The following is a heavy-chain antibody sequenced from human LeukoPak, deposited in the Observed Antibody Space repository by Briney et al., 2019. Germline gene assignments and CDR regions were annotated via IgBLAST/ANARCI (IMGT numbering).Heavy chain of an antibody. CDR3: AKPREGSGSYYKSFFDS. D-gene: IGHD3-10*01. J-gene: IGHJ4*02. Sequence: PGGSLRLSCAASVFTISSYAMSWVRQAPGKGLEWASVISGSGGDTNYADSVKGRFTISRDNSKNTLYLQMNTLRAEDTAVYYCAKPREGSGSYYKSFFDSWGQGTLVTVSS. CDR1: VFTISSYA. V-gene: IGHV3-23*01. CDR2: ISGSGGDT.